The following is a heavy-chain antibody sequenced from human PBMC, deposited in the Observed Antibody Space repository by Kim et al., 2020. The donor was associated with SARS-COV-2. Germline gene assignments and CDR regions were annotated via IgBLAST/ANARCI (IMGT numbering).Heavy chain of an antibody. D-gene: IGHD1-26*01. J-gene: IGHJ3*02. V-gene: IGHV3-13*04. Sequence: GGSLRLSCAASGFTFSSYDMHWVRQATGKGLEWVSAICTAGDTYYPGSVKGRFTISRENAKNSLYLQMNSLRAGDTAVYYCSRALSSGSDAFDIWGQGTMVTVSS. CDR1: GFTFSSYD. CDR2: ICTAGDT. CDR3: SRALSSGSDAFDI.